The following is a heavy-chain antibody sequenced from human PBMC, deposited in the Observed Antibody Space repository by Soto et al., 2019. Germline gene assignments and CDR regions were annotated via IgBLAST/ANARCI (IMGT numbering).Heavy chain of an antibody. CDR2: INHSGST. Sequence: SETLSLTCAVYGGSFSGYYWSWIRQPPGKGLEWIGEINHSGSTNYNPSLKSRVTISVDTSKNQFSLKLSSVTAADTAMYYCARGVVVAAKYYFDYWGQGTLVTVSS. V-gene: IGHV4-34*01. CDR3: ARGVVVAAKYYFDY. D-gene: IGHD2-15*01. J-gene: IGHJ4*02. CDR1: GGSFSGYY.